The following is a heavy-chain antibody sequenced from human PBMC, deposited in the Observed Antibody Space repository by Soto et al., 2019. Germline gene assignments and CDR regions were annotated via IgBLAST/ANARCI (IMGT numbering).Heavy chain of an antibody. D-gene: IGHD5-12*01. CDR2: ISSSSSYI. CDR1: GFTFSSYS. Sequence: SLRLSCAASGFTFSSYSMNWVRQAPGKGLEWVSSISSSSSYIYYADSVKGRFTISRDNAKNSLYLQMNSLRAEDTAVYYCARGASRGYDLWFDPWGQGTLVTVS. J-gene: IGHJ5*02. V-gene: IGHV3-21*01. CDR3: ARGASRGYDLWFDP.